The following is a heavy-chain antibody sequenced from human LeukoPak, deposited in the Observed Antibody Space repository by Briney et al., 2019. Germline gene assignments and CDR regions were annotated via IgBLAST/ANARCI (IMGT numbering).Heavy chain of an antibody. CDR2: ISAYNGNT. D-gene: IGHD3-9*01. CDR1: GYTFTSYG. V-gene: IGHV1-18*01. J-gene: IGHJ5*02. Sequence: GASVKVSCKASGYTFTSYGISWVRQAPGQGLEWMGWISAYNGNTNYAQKLQGRVTMTTDTSTSKAYMELRSLRSDDTAVYYCARVEVVYDILTGYTAWGQGTLVTVSS. CDR3: ARVEVVYDILTGYTA.